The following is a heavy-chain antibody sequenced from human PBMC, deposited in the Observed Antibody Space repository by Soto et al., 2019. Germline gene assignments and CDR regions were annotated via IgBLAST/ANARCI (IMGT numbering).Heavy chain of an antibody. CDR1: GYTFTSYD. V-gene: IGHV1-8*01. Sequence: QVQLVQSGAEVKKPGASVKVSCKASGYTFTSYDINWVRQATGQGLEWMGWMNPNSGNTGYAQKFQGRVTMTRNTSISTAYMELRSLRSEDTAVYYCASGRKFFGVVRHNWFDPWGQGTLVTVSS. D-gene: IGHD3-3*01. CDR2: MNPNSGNT. CDR3: ASGRKFFGVVRHNWFDP. J-gene: IGHJ5*02.